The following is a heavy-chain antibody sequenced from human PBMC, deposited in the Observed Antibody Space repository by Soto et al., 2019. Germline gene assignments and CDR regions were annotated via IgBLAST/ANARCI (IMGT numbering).Heavy chain of an antibody. CDR1: GFTFSSYG. V-gene: IGHV3-33*01. D-gene: IGHD2-15*01. CDR2: IWYDGSNK. CDR3: ARGGSGPMYSGSDY. J-gene: IGHJ4*02. Sequence: GGSLRLSCAASGFTFSSYGMHWVRQAPGKGLEWVAVIWYDGSNKYYADSVKGRFTISRDNSKSTLYLQMNSLRAEDTAVYYCARGGSGPMYSGSDYWGQGTLVTVSS.